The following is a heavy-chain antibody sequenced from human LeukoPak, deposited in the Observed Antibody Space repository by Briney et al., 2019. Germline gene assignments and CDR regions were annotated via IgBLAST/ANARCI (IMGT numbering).Heavy chain of an antibody. CDR1: GGSIRSTGYY. J-gene: IGHJ5*02. CDR2: VYYSGTT. CDR3: ARDRSARLLLPRNWFDP. V-gene: IGHV4-39*07. Sequence: SETLSLTCTVSGGSIRSTGYYWGWIRQPPGKGLEWIGSVYYSGTTYYNPSLKSRVTISVDTSKNQLSLKLSSVTAADTAVYYCARDRSARLLLPRNWFDPWGQGTLVTVSS. D-gene: IGHD2-15*01.